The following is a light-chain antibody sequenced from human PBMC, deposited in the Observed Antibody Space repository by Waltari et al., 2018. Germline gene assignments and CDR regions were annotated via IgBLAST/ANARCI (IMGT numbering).Light chain of an antibody. Sequence: EIVLTQSPATVSLSPGESATLSCRASQSVTTLLAWYHQRPGQAPRLLICDASNRATGIPARFSGSGFGTGFTLTISNLDPEDSAIYYCQQRSSWGFTFGPGTKVEIK. J-gene: IGKJ3*01. CDR3: QQRSSWGFT. CDR1: QSVTTL. V-gene: IGKV3-11*01. CDR2: DAS.